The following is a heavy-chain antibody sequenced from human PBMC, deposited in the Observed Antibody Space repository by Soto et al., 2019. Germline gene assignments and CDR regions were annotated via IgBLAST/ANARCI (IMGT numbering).Heavy chain of an antibody. CDR3: ARARGYGDYEPVDY. D-gene: IGHD4-17*01. Sequence: GGSLRLSCAASGFTFSSYGMHWVRQAPGKGLEWVAVIWYDGSNKYYADSVKGRFTISRDNSKNTLYLQMNSLRAEDTAVYYCARARGYGDYEPVDYWGQGTLVTVSS. CDR1: GFTFSSYG. J-gene: IGHJ4*02. CDR2: IWYDGSNK. V-gene: IGHV3-33*01.